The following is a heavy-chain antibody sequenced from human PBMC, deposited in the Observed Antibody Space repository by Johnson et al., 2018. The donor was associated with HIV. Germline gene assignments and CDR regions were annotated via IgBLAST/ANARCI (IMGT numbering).Heavy chain of an antibody. V-gene: IGHV3-30-3*01. CDR3: ASTGSGSDDAFDI. J-gene: IGHJ3*02. Sequence: QEKLVESGGGLVKPGGSLRLSCAASGFTFSSYWMSWVRQAPGKGLEWVAVIWYDGSNKYYADSVKGRFTISRDNSKNTLYLQMNSLRAEDTAVYYCASTGSGSDDAFDIWGQGTMVTVSS. CDR2: IWYDGSNK. D-gene: IGHD3-10*01. CDR1: GFTFSSYW.